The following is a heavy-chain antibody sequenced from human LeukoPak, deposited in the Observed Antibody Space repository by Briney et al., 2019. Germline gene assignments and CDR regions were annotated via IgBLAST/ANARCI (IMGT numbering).Heavy chain of an antibody. Sequence: PSQTLSLTCTVSGGSLSSGGYYWSWIRQPAGKGLEWIGRIYTNGNTNYNPSLKSRVTMSVDTSKNQFSLKLSSVTAADTAVYYCARGFIAAAGWFDPWGQGTLVTVSS. V-gene: IGHV4-61*02. CDR1: GGSLSSGGYY. J-gene: IGHJ5*02. D-gene: IGHD6-13*01. CDR3: ARGFIAAAGWFDP. CDR2: IYTNGNT.